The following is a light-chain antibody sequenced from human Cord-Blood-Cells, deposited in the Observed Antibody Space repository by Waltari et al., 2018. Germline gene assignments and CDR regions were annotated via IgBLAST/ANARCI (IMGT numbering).Light chain of an antibody. CDR2: KVY. CDR1: QSLVYSDGNTY. Sequence: DVVMTQSPLSLPVTLGQPASISCRSSQSLVYSDGNTYLNWFKQRPGQSPRRLIYKVYNRDSGVPDRFSGSGSGTDFTLKISRVEAEDVGVYYCMQGTHWPPTFGQGTKVEIK. J-gene: IGKJ1*01. CDR3: MQGTHWPPT. V-gene: IGKV2-30*01.